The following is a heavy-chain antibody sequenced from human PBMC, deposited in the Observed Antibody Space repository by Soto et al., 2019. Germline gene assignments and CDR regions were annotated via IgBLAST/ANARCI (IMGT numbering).Heavy chain of an antibody. CDR2: ISAYNGNT. V-gene: IGHV1-18*04. Sequence: GASVKVSCKASGYTFTSYGISWVRQAPGQGLEWMGWISAYNGNTNYAQKLQGRVTMTTDTSTSTAYMELRSLRSDDTAVHYCARDGGSRITIFGVVIIGWFDPWGQGTLVTAPQ. CDR1: GYTFTSYG. J-gene: IGHJ5*02. D-gene: IGHD3-3*01. CDR3: ARDGGSRITIFGVVIIGWFDP.